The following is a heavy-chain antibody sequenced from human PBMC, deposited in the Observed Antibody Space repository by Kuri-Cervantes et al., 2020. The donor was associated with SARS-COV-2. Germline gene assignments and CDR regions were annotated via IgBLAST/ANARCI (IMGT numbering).Heavy chain of an antibody. D-gene: IGHD5-12*01. V-gene: IGHV4-38-2*01. CDR1: GYSISSGYY. J-gene: IGHJ5*02. CDR3: ARGSSGYLSPHWFDP. CDR2: IYYSGST. Sequence: GSLRLSCAVSGYSISSGYYWGWIRQPPGKGLEWIGSIYYSGSTYYNPSLKSRVTISVDTSKNQFSLKLSSVTAADTAVYYCARGSSGYLSPHWFDPWGQGTLVTVSS.